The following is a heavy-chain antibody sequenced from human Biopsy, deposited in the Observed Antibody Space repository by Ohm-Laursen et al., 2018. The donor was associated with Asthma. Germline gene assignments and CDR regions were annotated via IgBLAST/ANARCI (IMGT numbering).Heavy chain of an antibody. D-gene: IGHD2-2*01. V-gene: IGHV1-69*13. J-gene: IGHJ4*02. Sequence: GASVKVSCKPLGGTFNTYVIGWVRQAPGQGLEWMGGINSVFGTTTYPQKFQDRVTITADDSTSTVYMELSSLRSADTAVYYCARKAGSCISRTCYSLDFWGQGTLVTVSS. CDR2: INSVFGTT. CDR3: ARKAGSCISRTCYSLDF. CDR1: GGTFNTYV.